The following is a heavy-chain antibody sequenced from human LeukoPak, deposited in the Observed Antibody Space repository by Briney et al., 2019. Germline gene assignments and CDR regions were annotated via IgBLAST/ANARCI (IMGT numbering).Heavy chain of an antibody. CDR3: TRMTTGHDY. D-gene: IGHD4-17*01. J-gene: IGHJ4*02. CDR1: GVSFNDYY. V-gene: IGHV4-34*01. Sequence: SETLSLTCAVSGVSFNDYYWSWVRQTPGKGLEWIGEINHSGYTNDSPSLKSRVTLSIDTSRKQFSLNLRSVTVADSGIYYCTRMTTGHDYWGQGTLDTVSS. CDR2: INHSGYT.